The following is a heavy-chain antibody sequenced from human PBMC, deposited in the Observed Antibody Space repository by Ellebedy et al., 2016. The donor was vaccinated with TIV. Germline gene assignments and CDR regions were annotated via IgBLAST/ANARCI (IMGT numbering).Heavy chain of an antibody. CDR2: IRSKANSYAT. V-gene: IGHV3-73*01. Sequence: GESLKISXAASGFTFSGSAMHWVRQASGKGLEWVGRIRSKANSYATAYAASVKGRFTISRDDSKNTAYLQMNSLKTEDTAVYYCTSVLAVAGTSIDYWGQGTLVTVSS. D-gene: IGHD6-19*01. CDR3: TSVLAVAGTSIDY. CDR1: GFTFSGSA. J-gene: IGHJ4*02.